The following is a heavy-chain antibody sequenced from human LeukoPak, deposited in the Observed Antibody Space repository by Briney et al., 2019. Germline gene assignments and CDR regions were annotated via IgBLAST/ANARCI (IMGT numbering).Heavy chain of an antibody. D-gene: IGHD2-2*01. V-gene: IGHV4-59*08. CDR1: DVSIKNYY. Sequence: SETLSLTCTVSDVSIKNYYWSWIRQPPGKGLEWIANIYYAGSSNYNPSLKSRVSVSIDASKNQLSLKLTSVTAADTAIYYCARSPRDCSSTSCYSDYYYYMDVWGKGTTVTVSS. J-gene: IGHJ6*03. CDR3: ARSPRDCSSTSCYSDYYYYMDV. CDR2: IYYAGSS.